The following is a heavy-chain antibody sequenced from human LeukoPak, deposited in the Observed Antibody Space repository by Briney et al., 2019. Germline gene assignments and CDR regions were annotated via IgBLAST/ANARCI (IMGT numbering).Heavy chain of an antibody. D-gene: IGHD6-19*01. J-gene: IGHJ4*02. CDR2: MNPNRGNT. CDR3: ARALRKAVAGTLYYFDY. CDR1: GYTSTSYD. V-gene: IGHV1-8*01. Sequence: ASVKVSCKASGYTSTSYDINWVRQPTGQGLEWMGWMNPNRGNTGYAQKFQGRVTMTRNTSISTAYMELSSLRSEDTAVYYCARALRKAVAGTLYYFDYWGQGTLVTVSS.